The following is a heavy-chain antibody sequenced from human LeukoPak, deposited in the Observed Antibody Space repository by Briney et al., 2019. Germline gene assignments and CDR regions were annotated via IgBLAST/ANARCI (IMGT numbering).Heavy chain of an antibody. J-gene: IGHJ6*02. D-gene: IGHD3-10*01. V-gene: IGHV1-69*02. CDR2: IIPILGIA. Sequence: GASVKVSCKASGDTFSSYTISWVRQAPGQGLEWMGRIIPILGIANYAQKFQGRVTITADKSTSTAYMELSSLRSEDTAVYYCATLGGSGSYYPFYYGMDVWGQGTTVTVSS. CDR3: ATLGGSGSYYPFYYGMDV. CDR1: GDTFSSYT.